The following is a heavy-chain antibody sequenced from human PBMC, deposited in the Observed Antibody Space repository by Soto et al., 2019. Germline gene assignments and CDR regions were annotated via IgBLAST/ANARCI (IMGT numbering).Heavy chain of an antibody. CDR3: AKCLYSSSWNWFDP. Sequence: GESLKISCAASGFTFSSYAMSWVRQAPGKGLEWVSAISGSGGSTYYADSVKGRFTISRDNSKNTLYLQMNSLRAEDTAVYYCAKCLYSSSWNWFDPWGQGTLVTVSS. J-gene: IGHJ5*02. V-gene: IGHV3-23*01. CDR2: ISGSGGST. D-gene: IGHD6-13*01. CDR1: GFTFSSYA.